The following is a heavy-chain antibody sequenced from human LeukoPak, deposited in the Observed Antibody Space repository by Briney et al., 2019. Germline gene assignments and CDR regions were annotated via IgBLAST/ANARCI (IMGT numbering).Heavy chain of an antibody. V-gene: IGHV3-11*01. D-gene: IGHD6-19*01. CDR1: GFTFSDYY. Sequence: GGSLRLSCAASGFTFSDYYMSWLRQAPGKGLEWVSYISSSGSTIYYADSVKGRFTISRDNAKNSLYLQMNSLRAEDTAVYYCARSRGDYGVAVAANWDQGTLVTVSS. CDR3: ARSRGDYGVAVAAN. CDR2: ISSSGSTI. J-gene: IGHJ4*02.